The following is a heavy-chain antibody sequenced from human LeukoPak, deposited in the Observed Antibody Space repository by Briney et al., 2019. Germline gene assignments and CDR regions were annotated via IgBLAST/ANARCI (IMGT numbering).Heavy chain of an antibody. CDR1: GGSFSGYY. CDR3: ARGGTSCYLCSITFDY. CDR2: INHSGST. Sequence: PSETLSLTCAVNGGSFSGYYWSWIRQPPGKGLEWIGEINHSGSTNYNPSLKSRVTISVDTSKNQFSLKLSSVTAADTAVYYCARGGTSCYLCSITFDYWGQGTLVTVSS. V-gene: IGHV4-34*01. D-gene: IGHD2-2*01. J-gene: IGHJ4*02.